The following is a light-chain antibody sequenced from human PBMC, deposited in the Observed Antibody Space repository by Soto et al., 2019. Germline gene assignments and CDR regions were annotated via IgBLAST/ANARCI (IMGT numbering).Light chain of an antibody. CDR2: GAS. V-gene: IGKV3-20*01. CDR1: RSVSSSY. Sequence: EIVLTQSPGTLSLSPGERATLSCRASRSVSSSYLAWYQQKPGQAPRLLIYGASSRATGIPDRFSGSGSGTYFTLTISRLEPEDFAVYYCQQYGSSPWVTFGPGTKVDIK. J-gene: IGKJ3*01. CDR3: QQYGSSPWVT.